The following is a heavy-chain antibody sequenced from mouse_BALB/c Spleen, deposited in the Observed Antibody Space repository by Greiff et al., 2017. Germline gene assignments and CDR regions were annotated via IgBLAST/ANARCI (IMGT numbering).Heavy chain of an antibody. CDR3: TRWLLPGDY. V-gene: IGHV5-6-4*01. CDR1: GFTFSSYT. CDR2: ISSGGSYT. D-gene: IGHD2-3*01. J-gene: IGHJ4*01. Sequence: EVMLVESGGGLVKPGGSLKLSCAASGFTFSSYTMSWVRQTPEKRLEWVATISSGGSYTYYPDSVKGRFTISRDNAKNTLYLQMSSLKSEDTAMYYCTRWLLPGDYWGQGTSVTVSS.